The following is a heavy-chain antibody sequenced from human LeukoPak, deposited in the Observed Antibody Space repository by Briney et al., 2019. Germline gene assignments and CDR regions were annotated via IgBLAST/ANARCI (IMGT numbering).Heavy chain of an antibody. CDR1: GFTVSSNY. D-gene: IGHD2-21*02. Sequence: PGGSLRLSCAASGFTVSSNYMNWVRQAPGKGLEWVSVLYGEGGTSYADSVKGRFTVSRDNFKNTLYLQMNSLRVEDTAVYYCARDQVGCGGDCYGDSFDLWGQGTLVSVSS. V-gene: IGHV3-66*01. CDR2: LYGEGGT. CDR3: ARDQVGCGGDCYGDSFDL. J-gene: IGHJ3*01.